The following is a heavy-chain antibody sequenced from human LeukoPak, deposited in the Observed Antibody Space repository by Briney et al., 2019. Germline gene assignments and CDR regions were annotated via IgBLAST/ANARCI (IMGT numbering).Heavy chain of an antibody. Sequence: SETLSLTCSVSGGSLSSYYWSWIRPPPGKGLEYIGYIYYSGSTNYNPPLQSRVTISVDTSKDQFSLILTSVTAADTAVYYCARLKCISTTCPSRYVMDVWGQGTTVTVSS. CDR1: GGSLSSYY. D-gene: IGHD2-2*01. CDR2: IYYSGST. J-gene: IGHJ6*02. CDR3: ARLKCISTTCPSRYVMDV. V-gene: IGHV4-59*01.